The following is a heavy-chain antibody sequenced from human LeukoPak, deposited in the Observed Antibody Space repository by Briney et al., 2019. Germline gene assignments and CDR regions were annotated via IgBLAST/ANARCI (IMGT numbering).Heavy chain of an antibody. Sequence: PGGSLRLSCAASGFTFSSYAMSWVRQAPGKGLEWVSAISGSGGSTYYADSVKGRFTISRDNSKNTLYLQMNSLRAEDTAVYYCAKDPPTYYYGSGSYSDFDYWGQGTLVTVSS. J-gene: IGHJ4*02. V-gene: IGHV3-23*01. D-gene: IGHD3-10*01. CDR1: GFTFSSYA. CDR3: AKDPPTYYYGSGSYSDFDY. CDR2: ISGSGGST.